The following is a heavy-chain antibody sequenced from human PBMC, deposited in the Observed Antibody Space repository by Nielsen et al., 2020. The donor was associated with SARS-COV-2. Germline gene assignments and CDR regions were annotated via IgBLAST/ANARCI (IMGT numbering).Heavy chain of an antibody. D-gene: IGHD1-26*01. J-gene: IGHJ4*02. CDR1: GFTFSDYG. CDR3: TKSPSGSYAYSHY. V-gene: IGHV3-30*18. CDR2: TSYDGTSQ. Sequence: GESLKISCEASGFTFSDYGMHWVRQAPGEGLEWVAATSYDGTSQYYADSMKGRFTISRDNSKNTLYLQLDRLRAEDTAVYYCTKSPSGSYAYSHYWGQGTRVTVSS.